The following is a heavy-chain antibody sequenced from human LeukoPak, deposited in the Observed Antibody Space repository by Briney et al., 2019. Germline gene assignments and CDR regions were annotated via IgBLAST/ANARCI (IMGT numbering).Heavy chain of an antibody. D-gene: IGHD4-17*01. J-gene: IGHJ4*02. CDR3: ARRPLRGPFDY. V-gene: IGHV4-59*12. CDR2: ISYSGST. CDR1: GGSISSYY. Sequence: SETLSLTCTVSGGSISSYYWSWIRQPPGKGLEWIGYISYSGSTNYNPSLKSRVTISVDTSKNQLFLKLSSVTASDTAVYYCARRPLRGPFDYWGQGTLVTASS.